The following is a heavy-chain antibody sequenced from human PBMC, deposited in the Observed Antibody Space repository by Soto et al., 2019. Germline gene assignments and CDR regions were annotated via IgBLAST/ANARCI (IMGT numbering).Heavy chain of an antibody. Sequence: QLQLQESGSGLVKPSQTLSLTCAVSGGSISSGGYSWIWIRQPPGKGLEWIGYVYHSGSTYYNPSLKSLVTLSVDRSKNQFSLKLSPVTAADTAVYYCARDQRKDGMDVWGQGTTVTVSS. J-gene: IGHJ6*02. CDR1: GGSISSGGYS. CDR3: ARDQRKDGMDV. V-gene: IGHV4-30-2*01. CDR2: VYHSGST.